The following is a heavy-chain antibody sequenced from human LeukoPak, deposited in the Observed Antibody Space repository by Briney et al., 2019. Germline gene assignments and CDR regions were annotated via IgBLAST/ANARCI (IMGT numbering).Heavy chain of an antibody. Sequence: ASVKVSCKASGYTFTGYYLHWVRQAPGQGLEWMGWINPDSGGTNYAQKFQGRVTMARDTSISTAYMELSRLRSDDTAVYYCARARRITMIVVANNWFDPWGQGTLVTVSS. CDR3: ARARRITMIVVANNWFDP. CDR1: GYTFTGYY. V-gene: IGHV1-2*02. J-gene: IGHJ5*02. D-gene: IGHD3-22*01. CDR2: INPDSGGT.